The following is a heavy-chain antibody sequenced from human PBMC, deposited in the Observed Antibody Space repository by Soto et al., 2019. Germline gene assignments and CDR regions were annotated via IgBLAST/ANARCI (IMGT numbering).Heavy chain of an antibody. CDR3: ARGTEYTSSSPMGY. CDR2: ISSSSSYI. CDR1: GFTFSSYS. J-gene: IGHJ4*02. V-gene: IGHV3-21*01. D-gene: IGHD6-6*01. Sequence: EVQLVESGGGLVKPGGSLRLSCAASGFTFSSYSMNWVRQAPGKGLEGVSSISSSSSYIYYADSVKGRFTISRDNAKNSLYLQMNSLRAEDTAVYYCARGTEYTSSSPMGYWGQGTLVTVSS.